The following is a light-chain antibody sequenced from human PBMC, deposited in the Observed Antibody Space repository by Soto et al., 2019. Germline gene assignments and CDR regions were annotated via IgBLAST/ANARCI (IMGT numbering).Light chain of an antibody. CDR1: SSDVGAYDY. J-gene: IGLJ2*01. Sequence: QSALTQPRSVSGSPGQSVTISCTGTSSDVGAYDYVSWHQHHPGKAPKLMIYDVTRRPSGVPDRFSGSKSGNTAPLTISGLQDEDEADYSCCSYAGDYSLVFGGGTKLTVL. V-gene: IGLV2-11*01. CDR3: CSYAGDYSLV. CDR2: DVT.